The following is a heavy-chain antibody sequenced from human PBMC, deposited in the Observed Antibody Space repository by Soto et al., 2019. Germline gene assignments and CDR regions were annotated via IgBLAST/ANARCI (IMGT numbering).Heavy chain of an antibody. J-gene: IGHJ6*02. D-gene: IGHD3-10*01. CDR1: GFTVSNNY. V-gene: IGHV3-23*01. CDR3: ATRGYYYGSGSYYPFRDYYYYGMDV. Sequence: GGSLRLSCAASGFTVSNNYMSWVRQAPGKGLEWVSAISGSGGSTYYADSVKGRFTISRDNSKNTLYLQMNSLRAEDTAVYYCATRGYYYGSGSYYPFRDYYYYGMDVWGQGTTVTVSS. CDR2: ISGSGGST.